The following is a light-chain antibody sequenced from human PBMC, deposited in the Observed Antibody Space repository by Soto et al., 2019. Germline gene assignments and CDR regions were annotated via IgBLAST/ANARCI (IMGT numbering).Light chain of an antibody. Sequence: QSALTQPASVSGSPGQSITISCTGTSSDVGGHNSVSWYQQHPGKAPKLTIYEVSNRPSGVSNRFSGSKSDNTASLTISGLQAEDEADYYCSSYTTTNTWVFGGGTKLTVL. CDR3: SSYTTTNTWV. V-gene: IGLV2-14*01. J-gene: IGLJ3*02. CDR2: EVS. CDR1: SSDVGGHNS.